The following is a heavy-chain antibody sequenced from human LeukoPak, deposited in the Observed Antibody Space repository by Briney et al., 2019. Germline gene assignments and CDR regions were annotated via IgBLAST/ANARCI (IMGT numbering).Heavy chain of an antibody. CDR1: GFTFSGSA. J-gene: IGHJ6*03. CDR3: SAIVVVPAASSYFYYMDV. D-gene: IGHD2-2*01. V-gene: IGHV3-73*01. Sequence: GGSLRLSCAASGFTFSGSAMHWVRQASGKGLEWVGRIRSKADSYATAYAASVKGRFTISRDDSENTAYLQMNSLKTEDTAVCYCSAIVVVPAASSYFYYMDVWGKGTTVTVSS. CDR2: IRSKADSYAT.